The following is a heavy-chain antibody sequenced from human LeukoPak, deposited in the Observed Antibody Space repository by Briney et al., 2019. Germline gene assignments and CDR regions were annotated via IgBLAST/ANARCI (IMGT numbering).Heavy chain of an antibody. D-gene: IGHD2-2*01. CDR1: GGTFSSYA. Sequence: SVKVSCKASGGTFSSYAISWVRQAPGQGLEWMGGIIPSLGTANYALKFQGRVTITADESTSTAYMELSSLRSEDTAVYYCATSFRYCSRTSCRALDIWVQGTMVTVSS. CDR3: ATSFRYCSRTSCRALDI. CDR2: IIPSLGTA. J-gene: IGHJ3*02. V-gene: IGHV1-69*01.